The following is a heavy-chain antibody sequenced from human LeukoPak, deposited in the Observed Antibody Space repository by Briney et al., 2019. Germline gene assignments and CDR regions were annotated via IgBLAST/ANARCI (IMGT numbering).Heavy chain of an antibody. CDR3: ARDRGFYDSSGPYYFDF. D-gene: IGHD3-22*01. V-gene: IGHV1-2*02. Sequence: ASVKVSCKASGYTFTAYYMHWVRQTPGQGLEWMGWINPNTGGTNYAQKFQGRVTMTRDTSISKAYMELSSLRSDDTALYYCARDRGFYDSSGPYYFDFWGQGTLVTVSS. CDR2: INPNTGGT. CDR1: GYTFTAYY. J-gene: IGHJ4*02.